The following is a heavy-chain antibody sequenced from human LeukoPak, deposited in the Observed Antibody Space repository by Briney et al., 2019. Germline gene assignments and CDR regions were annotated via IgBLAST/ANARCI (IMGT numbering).Heavy chain of an antibody. Sequence: PGGSLRLSCAASGFTFSSYSMNWVRQAPGKGLEWVSSISSSSSYIYYADSVKGRFTISRDNAKNSLYLQMNSLRAEDTAVYYCARGTMIVVVGFDYWGQGTLVTVSS. D-gene: IGHD3-22*01. CDR2: ISSSSSYI. CDR3: ARGTMIVVVGFDY. CDR1: GFTFSSYS. J-gene: IGHJ4*02. V-gene: IGHV3-21*01.